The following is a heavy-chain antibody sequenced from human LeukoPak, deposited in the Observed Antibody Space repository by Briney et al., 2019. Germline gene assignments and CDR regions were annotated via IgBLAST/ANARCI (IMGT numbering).Heavy chain of an antibody. Sequence: GGSLRLSCAASGFTFSSYGMHWLRQAPGKGLEWVALISFHGSNKYYADSVKGRFTISRDNSRNTLYLQMNSLRPEDTAVYYCAKMGSGWHFDYWGQGTLVTVSS. V-gene: IGHV3-30*18. J-gene: IGHJ4*02. CDR3: AKMGSGWHFDY. CDR1: GFTFSSYG. CDR2: ISFHGSNK. D-gene: IGHD6-19*01.